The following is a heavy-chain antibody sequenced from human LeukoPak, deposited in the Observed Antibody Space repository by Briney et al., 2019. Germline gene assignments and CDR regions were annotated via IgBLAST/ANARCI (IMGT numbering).Heavy chain of an antibody. CDR1: GFPFSSYA. V-gene: IGHV3-23*01. J-gene: IGHJ4*02. CDR3: AKEGSNWPSHFDY. D-gene: IGHD6-13*01. Sequence: PGGSLRLSCVASGFPFSSYAMSWVRQAPGKGLEWVSGISGSGESTYHTDSVKGRFTISRDNSKNTLYLQMNSLRAEDTAVYYCAKEGSNWPSHFDYWGQGTLVTVSS. CDR2: ISGSGEST.